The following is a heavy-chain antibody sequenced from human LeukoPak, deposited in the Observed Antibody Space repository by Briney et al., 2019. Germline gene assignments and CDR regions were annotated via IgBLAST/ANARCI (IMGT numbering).Heavy chain of an antibody. Sequence: GGSLRLSCAASGFTFSSYWMSWARHAPGKGLEWLTNIKQDGSEKYYVDSVKGRFTISRDNAKNSLYLQMNSLRAEDTAVYYCARRIAVAATINWFDPWGQGTLVTVSS. V-gene: IGHV3-7*03. J-gene: IGHJ5*02. CDR1: GFTFSSYW. CDR3: ARRIAVAATINWFDP. D-gene: IGHD6-19*01. CDR2: IKQDGSEK.